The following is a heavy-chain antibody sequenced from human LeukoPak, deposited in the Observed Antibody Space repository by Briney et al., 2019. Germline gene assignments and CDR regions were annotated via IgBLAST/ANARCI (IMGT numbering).Heavy chain of an antibody. J-gene: IGHJ4*02. CDR3: ARDWGPTRTDRYYFDY. V-gene: IGHV1-46*01. CDR2: INPSGGST. D-gene: IGHD3-16*01. Sequence: ASVKVSCKASGYTFTSYYMHWVRQAPGQGLEWMGIINPSGGSTSYAQKFQGRVTITADKSTSTAYMELSSLRSEDTAVYYCARDWGPTRTDRYYFDYWGQGTLVTVSS. CDR1: GYTFTSYY.